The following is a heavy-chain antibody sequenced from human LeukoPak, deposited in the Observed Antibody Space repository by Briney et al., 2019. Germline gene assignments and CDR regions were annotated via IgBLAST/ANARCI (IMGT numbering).Heavy chain of an antibody. Sequence: ASVKVSCKASGYTFTGYYMHWVRQAPGQGLEWMGWINPNSGGTNYAQKFQGRVTMTRDTSISTAYMELSRLRSDDTAVYYCARDREASDFWSGIRFDPWGQGTLVTVSS. J-gene: IGHJ5*02. CDR3: ARDREASDFWSGIRFDP. CDR2: INPNSGGT. V-gene: IGHV1-2*02. D-gene: IGHD3-3*01. CDR1: GYTFTGYY.